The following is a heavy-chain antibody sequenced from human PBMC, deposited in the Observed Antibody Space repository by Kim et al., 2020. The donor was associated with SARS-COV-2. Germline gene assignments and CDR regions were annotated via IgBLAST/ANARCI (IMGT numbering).Heavy chain of an antibody. CDR1: GYTFTGYY. Sequence: ASVKVSCKASGYTFTGYYMHWVRQAPGQGLEWMGWINPNSGGTNYAQKFQGRVTMTRDTSISTAYMELSRLRSDDTAVYYCARVRFPIYSSSSRGPVGGMDVWGQGTTVTVSS. J-gene: IGHJ6*02. V-gene: IGHV1-2*02. D-gene: IGHD6-6*01. CDR2: INPNSGGT. CDR3: ARVRFPIYSSSSRGPVGGMDV.